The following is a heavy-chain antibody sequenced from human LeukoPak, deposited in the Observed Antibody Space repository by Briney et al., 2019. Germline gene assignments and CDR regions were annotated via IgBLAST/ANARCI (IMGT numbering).Heavy chain of an antibody. CDR2: ISSSTNYI. CDR1: GFTFTTYS. D-gene: IGHD4-17*01. J-gene: IGHJ4*02. V-gene: IGHV3-21*01. Sequence: PGGSLRLSCAASGFTFTTYSMNWVRQAPGKGLEWVSSISSSTNYIYYADSLRGRFTISRDNAKNSVYLQMDSLRAEDTAVYYCARDYYGDYYFDYWGQGSLVTVSS. CDR3: ARDYYGDYYFDY.